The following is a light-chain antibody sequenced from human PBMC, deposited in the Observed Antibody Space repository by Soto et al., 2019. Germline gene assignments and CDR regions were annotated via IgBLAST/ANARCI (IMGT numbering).Light chain of an antibody. Sequence: DILMTQSPSTLSASVGDRVTITCRASQSISSWLAWYQQKPGKAPKLLIYDASSLESGVPSSFSGSGSGTELTLTISSLQPDDFATYYCQQYNSYSQITFGQGTRLEIK. J-gene: IGKJ5*01. CDR1: QSISSW. CDR2: DAS. V-gene: IGKV1-5*01. CDR3: QQYNSYSQIT.